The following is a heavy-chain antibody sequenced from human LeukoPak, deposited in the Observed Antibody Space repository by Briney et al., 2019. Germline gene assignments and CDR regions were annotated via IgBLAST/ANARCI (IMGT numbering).Heavy chain of an antibody. J-gene: IGHJ3*02. D-gene: IGHD3-22*01. Sequence: PGGSLRLSCAASGFTFSSYSMNWVRRAPGKGLEWVSSISSSSSYIYYADSVKGRFTISRDNAKNSLYLQMNSLRAEDTAVYYCAYDSSGYRAFDIWGQGTMVTVSS. V-gene: IGHV3-21*01. CDR1: GFTFSSYS. CDR3: AYDSSGYRAFDI. CDR2: ISSSSSYI.